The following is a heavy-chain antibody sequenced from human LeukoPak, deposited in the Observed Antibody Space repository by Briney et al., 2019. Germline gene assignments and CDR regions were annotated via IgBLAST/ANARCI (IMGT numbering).Heavy chain of an antibody. CDR2: ISGSGGST. Sequence: GGSLTLSCAASGFTFSSYDMSWVRQAPGKGLEWVSAISGSGGSTYYAHSVKGRFTISRDNSKNTLYLQMNSLRAEDTAVYYCAKGRSVGDAFDIWGQGTMVTVSS. D-gene: IGHD2-15*01. CDR3: AKGRSVGDAFDI. J-gene: IGHJ3*02. CDR1: GFTFSSYD. V-gene: IGHV3-23*01.